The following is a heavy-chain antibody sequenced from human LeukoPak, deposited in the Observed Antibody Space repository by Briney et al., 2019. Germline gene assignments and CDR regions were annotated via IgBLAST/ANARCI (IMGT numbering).Heavy chain of an antibody. CDR2: ISAYNGNT. Sequence: ASVTVSCKASGYTFTSNGISWVRQAPGQGLEWMGWISAYNGNTNYAQKVQGRVTMTTDTSTSTAYMELRSLRSDDTAVYYCARCSGGSCYHDLDYWGQGTLVTVSS. J-gene: IGHJ4*02. CDR1: GYTFTSNG. D-gene: IGHD2-15*01. CDR3: ARCSGGSCYHDLDY. V-gene: IGHV1-18*01.